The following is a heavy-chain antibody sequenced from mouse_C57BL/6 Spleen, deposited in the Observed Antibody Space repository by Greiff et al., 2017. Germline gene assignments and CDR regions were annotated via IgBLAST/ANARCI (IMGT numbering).Heavy chain of an antibody. V-gene: IGHV1-64*01. CDR2: IHPNSGST. J-gene: IGHJ2*01. Sequence: VQLQQSGAELVKPGASVKLSCKASGYTFTSYWMHWVKQRPGQGLEWIGMIHPNSGSTNYNEKFKSKATLTVDKSSSTAYMQLSSLTSEDSAVYYCARRASIHIFDYWGQGTTLTVSS. CDR3: ARRASIHIFDY. D-gene: IGHD3-3*01. CDR1: GYTFTSYW.